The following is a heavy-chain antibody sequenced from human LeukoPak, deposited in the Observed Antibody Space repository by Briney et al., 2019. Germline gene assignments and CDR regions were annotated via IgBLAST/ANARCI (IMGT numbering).Heavy chain of an antibody. CDR2: ISDSGGST. CDR3: ARAVPAPGTPENAFDI. J-gene: IGHJ3*02. CDR1: GFTFDDYG. D-gene: IGHD6-13*01. V-gene: IGHV3-23*01. Sequence: GGSLRLSCAASGFTFDDYGMSWVRQAPGKGLEWVSAISDSGGSTYYADSVKGRLTISRDNSQSTLYLHMNSLSTEDTALYYCARAVPAPGTPENAFDIWGQGTMVTVSS.